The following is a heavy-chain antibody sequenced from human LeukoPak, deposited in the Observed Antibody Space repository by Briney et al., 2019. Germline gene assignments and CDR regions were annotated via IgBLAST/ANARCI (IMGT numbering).Heavy chain of an antibody. V-gene: IGHV1-46*01. J-gene: IGHJ4*02. CDR2: INPSGGGT. D-gene: IGHD6-19*01. CDR1: GYTFTDFS. CDR3: ARRSGWI. Sequence: ASVKVSCKTSGYTFTDFSIHWVRQAPGQGLEWMGTINPSGGGTSYSPKFQGRVTMTTDTSTSTVYMELISLRSEDTAVYYCARRSGWIWGQGSLVTVSS.